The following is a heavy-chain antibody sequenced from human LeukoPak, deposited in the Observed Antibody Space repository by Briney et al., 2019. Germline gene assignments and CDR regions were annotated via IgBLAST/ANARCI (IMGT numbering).Heavy chain of an antibody. D-gene: IGHD2-15*01. CDR2: VSNYDRRT. CDR3: VRDYYEGGGHTDNSFDP. Sequence: GASVKVSCKASGYTFSNYGISWVRQAPGQGLEWMGWVSNYDRRTNYAQKVKGRVTMTTDTSTSTAYMELKSLRFDDTALYYCVRDYYEGGGHTDNSFDPWGQGTMVTVSS. V-gene: IGHV1-18*04. J-gene: IGHJ3*01. CDR1: GYTFSNYG.